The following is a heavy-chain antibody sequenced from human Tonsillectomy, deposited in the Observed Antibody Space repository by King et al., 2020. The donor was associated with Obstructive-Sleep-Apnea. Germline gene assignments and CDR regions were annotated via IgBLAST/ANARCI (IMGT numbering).Heavy chain of an antibody. CDR1: GGSISIGTYY. CDR2: LFHTGST. CDR3: ARLPVAEGKFDF. V-gene: IGHV4-31*03. Sequence: VQLQESGPGLVKPSQTLSLTCTVSGGSISIGTYYWNWIRPLPGKGLEWIGYLFHTGSTYYNPSLKSRISMSVDTSKNQFSLNLTSVTAADTAIYYCARLPVAEGKFDFWGQGSLVTVSS. J-gene: IGHJ4*02. D-gene: IGHD2-2*01.